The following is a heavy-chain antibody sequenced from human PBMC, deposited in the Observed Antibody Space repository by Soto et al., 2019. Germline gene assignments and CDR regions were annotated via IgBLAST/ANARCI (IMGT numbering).Heavy chain of an antibody. D-gene: IGHD6-19*01. CDR2: INHSGST. J-gene: IGHJ5*02. Sequence: PSETLSLTCAVYGGSFSGYYWSWIRQPPGKGLEWIGEINHSGSTNYNPSLKSRVTISVDTSKNQFSLKLSSVTAADTAVYYCARGVGSSGWYVFRWFDPWGQGTLVTVSS. CDR3: ARGVGSSGWYVFRWFDP. CDR1: GGSFSGYY. V-gene: IGHV4-34*01.